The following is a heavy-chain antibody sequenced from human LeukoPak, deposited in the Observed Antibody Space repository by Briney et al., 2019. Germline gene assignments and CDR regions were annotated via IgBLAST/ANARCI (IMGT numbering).Heavy chain of an antibody. Sequence: ASVKVSCTASGYTFTSYDINWVRQATGQGLEWMGLINPSGSSTSNTQKFQGRVTMTRDTSTSTVYMELSSLRSEDTAVYYCARGYCYNSNCYGNFDFWGQGTLVTVSS. J-gene: IGHJ4*02. CDR3: ARGYCYNSNCYGNFDF. V-gene: IGHV1-46*01. CDR1: GYTFTSYD. CDR2: INPSGSST. D-gene: IGHD2-2*01.